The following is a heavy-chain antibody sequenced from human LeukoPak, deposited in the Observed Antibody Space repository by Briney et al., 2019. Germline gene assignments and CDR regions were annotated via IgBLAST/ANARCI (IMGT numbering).Heavy chain of an antibody. CDR3: ARKAYSSLHHNYCYWYMDV. CDR1: GGSLSGYI. CDR2: INERGDT. J-gene: IGHJ6*03. Sequence: AETLSLTCAVHGGSLSGYITSGIRQSPGKGLEWIGEINERGDTYYKPSLARRVTISIDTSKNEFSLKLSSVTAPGTAVYYCARKAYSSLHHNYCYWYMDVCGKRALVTVSS. V-gene: IGHV4-34*01. D-gene: IGHD3-22*01.